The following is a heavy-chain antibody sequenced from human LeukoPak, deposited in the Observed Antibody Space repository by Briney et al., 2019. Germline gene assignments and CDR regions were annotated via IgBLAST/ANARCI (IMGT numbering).Heavy chain of an antibody. CDR2: IYYSGST. CDR1: GGSINSRSYY. V-gene: IGHV4-39*01. J-gene: IGHJ4*02. D-gene: IGHD3-10*01. CDR3: AGWFIDLSYFDY. Sequence: SSETLSLTCTVSGGSINSRSYYWGWIRQPAGKGLEWIGSIYYSGSTYYNPSFKSRATISIDTSKTQFSLKLSSVTAADTAVYYCAGWFIDLSYFDYWGLGTLVTVSS.